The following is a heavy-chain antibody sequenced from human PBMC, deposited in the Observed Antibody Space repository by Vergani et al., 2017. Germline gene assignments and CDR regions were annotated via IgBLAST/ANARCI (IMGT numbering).Heavy chain of an antibody. V-gene: IGHV1-69*02. CDR2: IIPILGIA. Sequence: QVQLVQSGAEVKKPGSSVKVSCKASGGTFSSYTISWVRQAPGQGLEWMGRIIPILGIANYAQKFQGRVTINADKSTSPAYMELSSLRSEDTAVYYCARAGNYYGDYPEINWGQGTLVTVSS. CDR1: GGTFSSYT. D-gene: IGHD4-17*01. J-gene: IGHJ4*02. CDR3: ARAGNYYGDYPEIN.